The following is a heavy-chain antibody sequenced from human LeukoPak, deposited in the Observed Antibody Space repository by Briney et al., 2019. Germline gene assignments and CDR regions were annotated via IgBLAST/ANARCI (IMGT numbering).Heavy chain of an antibody. Sequence: GGSLRLSCAASGFTFSSYWRHWVRQAPGKGLVWVSRINSDGSSTSYADSVKGRFTISRDNAKNTLFLQMNSLRADDTAVYYCASALGGQGGHWGQGTLVTVSS. CDR2: INSDGSST. J-gene: IGHJ4*02. V-gene: IGHV3-74*01. CDR3: ASALGGQGGH. D-gene: IGHD1-26*01. CDR1: GFTFSSYW.